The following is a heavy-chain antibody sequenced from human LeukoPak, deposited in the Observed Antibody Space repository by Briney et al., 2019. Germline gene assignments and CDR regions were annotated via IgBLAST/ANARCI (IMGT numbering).Heavy chain of an antibody. CDR2: FDPEDGET. V-gene: IGHV1-24*01. D-gene: IGHD2-21*02. CDR1: GYTLTELS. J-gene: IGHJ3*02. Sequence: ASVKVSCKVSGYTLTELSMHWVRQAPGKGLEWMGGFDPEDGETIYAQKFQGRVTMTEDTSTDTAYMELSSLRSDDTAVYYCASTYCGGDCYSGAFDIWGQGTMVTVSS. CDR3: ASTYCGGDCYSGAFDI.